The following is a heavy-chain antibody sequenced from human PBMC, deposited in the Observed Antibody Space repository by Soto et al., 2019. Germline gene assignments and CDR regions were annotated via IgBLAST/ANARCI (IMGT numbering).Heavy chain of an antibody. Sequence: QLRESGPGLVKPSQTLSLTCTVSGTPINSADFYWTWIRQPPGKGLEWIGYIYYSGTTFHNPSLRSRISMSVDTSKNQSSLWLNSVTAADTAVYYCARGYDFAGFSPYGLDVWGQGTTVTVSS. J-gene: IGHJ6*02. D-gene: IGHD3-3*01. CDR3: ARGYDFAGFSPYGLDV. CDR1: GTPINSADFY. V-gene: IGHV4-30-4*01. CDR2: IYYSGTT.